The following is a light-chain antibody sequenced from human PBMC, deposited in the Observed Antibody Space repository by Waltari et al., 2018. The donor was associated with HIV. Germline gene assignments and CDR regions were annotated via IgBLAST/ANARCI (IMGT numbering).Light chain of an antibody. V-gene: IGLV2-14*03. CDR3: SSFTGTTALV. Sequence: QSALTQPASVSGSPGPSLTLSCPRTRSDIVGYNYVSWFQQHPDKAPKLIIYDVSNRPSEMSNRFSGSKSGNTASLTISELQAEDEADYYCSSFTGTTALVFGGGTKLTVL. J-gene: IGLJ3*02. CDR1: RSDIVGYNY. CDR2: DVS.